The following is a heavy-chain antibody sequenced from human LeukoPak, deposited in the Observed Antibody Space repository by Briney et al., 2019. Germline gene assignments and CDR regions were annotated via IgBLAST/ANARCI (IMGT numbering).Heavy chain of an antibody. CDR2: ISYDGSNK. D-gene: IGHD3-9*01. CDR1: GFTFSSYA. CDR3: ARANDILTGYWSLEYYFDY. Sequence: GGSLRLSCAASGFTFSSYAMHWVRQAPGKGLEWVAVISYDGSNKYYADSVKGRFTTSRDNSKNTLYLQMNSLRAEDTAVYYCARANDILTGYWSLEYYFDYWGQGTLVTVSS. J-gene: IGHJ4*02. V-gene: IGHV3-30-3*01.